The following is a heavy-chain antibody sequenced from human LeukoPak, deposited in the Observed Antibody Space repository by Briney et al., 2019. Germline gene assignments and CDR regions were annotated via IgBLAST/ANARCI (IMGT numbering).Heavy chain of an antibody. D-gene: IGHD4-11*01. CDR1: GDSISSSYYS. CDR2: IFQSGST. V-gene: IGHV4-30-2*01. Sequence: PSETLSLTCAVSGDSISSSYYSWSWIRQPPGKGLELIGCIFQSGSTFYSPSLKSRVTISVDRSKNQFSLRLTSVTAADTAVYYCASGTTVTTLVYWGQGTLVTVSS. CDR3: ASGTTVTTLVY. J-gene: IGHJ4*02.